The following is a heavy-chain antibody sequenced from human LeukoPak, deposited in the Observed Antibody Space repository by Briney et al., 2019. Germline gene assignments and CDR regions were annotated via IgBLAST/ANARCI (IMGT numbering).Heavy chain of an antibody. Sequence: GGSLRLSCAASGFTFSSYSMNWVRQAPGKGLEWVSSISSSSSYIYYADSVKGRFTISRDNAKNSLYLQMNSLRAGDTAVYYCARDRGSSWYYYYYYYGMDVWGQGTTVTVSS. CDR1: GFTFSSYS. V-gene: IGHV3-21*01. CDR3: ARDRGSSWYYYYYYYGMDV. D-gene: IGHD6-13*01. CDR2: ISSSSSYI. J-gene: IGHJ6*02.